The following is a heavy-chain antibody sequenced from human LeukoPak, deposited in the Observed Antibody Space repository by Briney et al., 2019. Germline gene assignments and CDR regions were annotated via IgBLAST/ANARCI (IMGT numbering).Heavy chain of an antibody. J-gene: IGHJ5*02. CDR3: ARAPYSSGWYGFDP. D-gene: IGHD6-19*01. CDR1: GYSISSGYY. Sequence: SETLSLTCTVSGYSISSGYYWGWIRQPPGKGLEWIGSIYHSGSTYYNPSLKSRVTISVDTSKNQFSLNLNSVTAADTAVYYCARAPYSSGWYGFDPWGQGTLVTVSS. CDR2: IYHSGST. V-gene: IGHV4-38-2*02.